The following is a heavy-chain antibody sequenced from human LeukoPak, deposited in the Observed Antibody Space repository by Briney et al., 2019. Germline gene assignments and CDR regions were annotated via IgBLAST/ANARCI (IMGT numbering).Heavy chain of an antibody. D-gene: IGHD2-15*01. J-gene: IGHJ4*02. CDR2: INHSGST. CDR3: ARGLLCSGGSCYKAIDN. Sequence: SETLSLTCAVYGGSFSGYYWSWIRQPPGKGLEWIGEINHSGSTNYNPSLKSRVTISVDTSKNQFSLKLSSVTAADTAVYYCARGLLCSGGSCYKAIDNWGQGTLVTVSS. V-gene: IGHV4-34*01. CDR1: GGSFSGYY.